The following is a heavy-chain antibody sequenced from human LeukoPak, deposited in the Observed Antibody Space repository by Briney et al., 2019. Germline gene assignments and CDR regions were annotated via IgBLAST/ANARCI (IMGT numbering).Heavy chain of an antibody. CDR3: AKGMGRYYGSGRYLSPAPYYYYYGMDV. V-gene: IGHV3-30*18. D-gene: IGHD3-10*01. Sequence: PGGSLRLSCAASGFTFSSYGMHWVRQAPGKGLEGVAVISYDGSNKYHADSVKGRFTISRDNSKNTLYLQMNSLRAEATAVYYCAKGMGRYYGSGRYLSPAPYYYYYGMDVWGQGTTVTVSS. CDR2: ISYDGSNK. CDR1: GFTFSSYG. J-gene: IGHJ6*01.